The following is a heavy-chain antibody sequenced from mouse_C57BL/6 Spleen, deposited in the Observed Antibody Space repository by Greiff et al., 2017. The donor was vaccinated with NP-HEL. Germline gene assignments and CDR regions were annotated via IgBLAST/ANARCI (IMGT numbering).Heavy chain of an antibody. CDR1: GYTFTSYW. CDR3: AREIAY. V-gene: IGHV1-50*01. CDR2: IDPSDSYT. Sequence: QVQLKESGAELVKPGASVKLSCKASGYTFTSYWMQWVKQRPGQGLEWIGEIDPSDSYTNYNQKFKGKATLTVDTSSSTAYMQLSSLTSEDSAVYYCAREIAYWGQGTLVTVSA. J-gene: IGHJ3*01.